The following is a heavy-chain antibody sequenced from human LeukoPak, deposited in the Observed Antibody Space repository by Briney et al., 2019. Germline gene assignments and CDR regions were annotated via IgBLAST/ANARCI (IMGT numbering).Heavy chain of an antibody. CDR1: GYSFTVYY. V-gene: IGHV1-2*02. Sequence: ASVKVSCKASGYSFTVYYMHWVRQAPGQELEWMGWINPNSGGTNSAQKFQGRVTMTRDTSISTAYMELSRLRSDDTAVYYCAREGDLVRGTNNWFDPWGQGTLVTVSS. D-gene: IGHD3-10*01. CDR2: INPNSGGT. CDR3: AREGDLVRGTNNWFDP. J-gene: IGHJ5*02.